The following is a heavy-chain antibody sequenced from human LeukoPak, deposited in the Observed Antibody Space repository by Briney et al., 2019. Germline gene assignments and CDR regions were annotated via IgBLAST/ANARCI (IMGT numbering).Heavy chain of an antibody. CDR1: GESFRDFF. CDR3: ARDCCTSKWYND. CDR2: IHSGST. J-gene: IGHJ1*01. Sequence: SETLSLTCAVYGESFRDFFWTWVRQTPGKGLEWIGTIHSGSTFYNPSLKSRVTISVDTSKNQFSLNLSSVTAADTAVYFCARDCCTSKWYNDWGQGTLVTVSS. V-gene: IGHV4-34*01. D-gene: IGHD1-1*01.